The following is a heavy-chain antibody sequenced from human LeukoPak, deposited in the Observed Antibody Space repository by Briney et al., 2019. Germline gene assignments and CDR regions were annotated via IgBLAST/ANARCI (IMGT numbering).Heavy chain of an antibody. CDR2: VHYNGST. Sequence: SETLSLPCTVSGGSDRSSSYYWGCIRQPPGKGLEWIGSVHYNGSTCYNPSLGGRVIMSIDTSKNQFSLKLTSVTAADTAMYYCARDRGVPRPYYFDQWGQGTLVTVSS. CDR3: ARDRGVPRPYYFDQ. J-gene: IGHJ4*02. V-gene: IGHV4-39*07. D-gene: IGHD3-10*01. CDR1: GGSDRSSSYY.